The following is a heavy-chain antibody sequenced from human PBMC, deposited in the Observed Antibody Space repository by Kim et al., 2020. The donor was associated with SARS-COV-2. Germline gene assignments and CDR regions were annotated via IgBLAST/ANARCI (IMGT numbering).Heavy chain of an antibody. Sequence: SETLSLTCTVSGGSISSYYWSWIRQPAGKGLEWIGRIYTSGSTNYNPSLKSRVTMSVDTSKNQFSLKLSSVTAADTAVYYCARGRENWNYGLWFDPWGQGTLVTVSS. CDR3: ARGRENWNYGLWFDP. CDR1: GGSISSYY. J-gene: IGHJ5*02. V-gene: IGHV4-4*07. CDR2: IYTSGST. D-gene: IGHD1-7*01.